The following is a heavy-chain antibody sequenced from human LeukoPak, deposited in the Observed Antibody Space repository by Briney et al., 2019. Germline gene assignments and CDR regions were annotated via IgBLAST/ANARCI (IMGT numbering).Heavy chain of an antibody. CDR1: GFTFSSYG. V-gene: IGHV3-33*03. CDR3: AKNILTGHGGFFDY. J-gene: IGHJ4*02. D-gene: IGHD3-9*01. Sequence: GGSLRLSCAASGFTFSSYGMHWVRQAPGKGLEWVAVIWYDGSNKYYADSVKGRFTISRDSSTNTLYLQMNGLRAGDTAVYYCAKNILTGHGGFFDYWGQGTLVTVSA. CDR2: IWYDGSNK.